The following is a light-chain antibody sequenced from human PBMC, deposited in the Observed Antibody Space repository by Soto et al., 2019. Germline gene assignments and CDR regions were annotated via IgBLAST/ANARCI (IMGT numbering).Light chain of an antibody. CDR2: DAS. J-gene: IGKJ5*01. Sequence: EIVLTQSPAILSLSPGERSTLSCMASQSVSSYLAWYQQKPGQAPRLLIYDASNRATGIPDRFSGSGSGTDFTLTISSLQPEDFATYYCQQLHDYPITFGQGTRLEIK. CDR1: QSVSSY. CDR3: QQLHDYPIT. V-gene: IGKV3-11*01.